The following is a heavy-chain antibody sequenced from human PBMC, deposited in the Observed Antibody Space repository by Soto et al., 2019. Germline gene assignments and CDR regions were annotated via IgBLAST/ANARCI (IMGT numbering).Heavy chain of an antibody. CDR1: WYTLTSYA. D-gene: IGHD2-15*01. J-gene: IGHJ3*02. CDR3: ARSLGDIVVVVAASHPTHDAFDI. Sequence: GSSVKVSCKASWYTLTSYARHWVRQAPGQRLEWMGWINACNGNTKYAQKFQGRVTMTTDTSTSTAYMELRSLRSDDTAVYYCARSLGDIVVVVAASHPTHDAFDIWGQGTMVTVS. CDR2: INACNGNT. V-gene: IGHV1-3*01.